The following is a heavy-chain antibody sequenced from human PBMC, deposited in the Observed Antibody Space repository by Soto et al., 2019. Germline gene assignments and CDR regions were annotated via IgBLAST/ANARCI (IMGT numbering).Heavy chain of an antibody. CDR3: ATDGYCSGGSCYIYDY. J-gene: IGHJ4*02. CDR2: IIPNYGTA. V-gene: IGHV1-69*13. D-gene: IGHD2-15*01. Sequence: SVKVSCKASGGTFSSYAISWVRQAPGQGLEWMGGIIPNYGTANYTQKFQSRITINADESTSTAYMEQRSQRSEDTAVYYCATDGYCSGGSCYIYDYWGQGTLVTVSS. CDR1: GGTFSSYA.